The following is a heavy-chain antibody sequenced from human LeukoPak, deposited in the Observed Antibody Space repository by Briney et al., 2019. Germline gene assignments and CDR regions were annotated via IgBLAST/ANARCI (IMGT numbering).Heavy chain of an antibody. CDR1: GFTFSSYS. Sequence: GGSLRLSCAASGFTFSSYSMNWVRQAPGKGLEWVSSISSSSSYIYYADSVKGRFTISRDNAKNSLYPQMNSLRAEDTAVYYCARDRGYSSSWYVDYWGQGTLVTVSS. J-gene: IGHJ4*02. CDR2: ISSSSSYI. D-gene: IGHD6-13*01. V-gene: IGHV3-21*01. CDR3: ARDRGYSSSWYVDY.